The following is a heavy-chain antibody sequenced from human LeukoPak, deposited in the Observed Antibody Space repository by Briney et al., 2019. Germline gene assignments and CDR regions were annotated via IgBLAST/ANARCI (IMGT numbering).Heavy chain of an antibody. CDR2: MSPTGGKT. CDR1: GYTFTSYTSYD. J-gene: IGHJ3*01. V-gene: IGHV1-8*01. CDR3: ARGFYDSSGYSHDAFDV. Sequence: ASVKVSCKASGYTFTSYTSYDINWVRQASGQGLEWMGWMSPTGGKTGYAQMFQGRVTMTWDTSLNTVYMELSGLTSEDTAVYYCARGFYDSSGYSHDAFDVWGQGSMVTVSS. D-gene: IGHD3-22*01.